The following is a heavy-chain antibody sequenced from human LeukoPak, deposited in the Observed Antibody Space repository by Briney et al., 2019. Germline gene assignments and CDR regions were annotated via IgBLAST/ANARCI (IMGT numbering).Heavy chain of an antibody. CDR3: ARGGGWWVTRCYFDY. V-gene: IGHV3-48*01. J-gene: IGHJ4*02. CDR1: GFTFSSYG. CDR2: ISSSSSTI. D-gene: IGHD6-19*01. Sequence: PGGSLRLSCAASGFTFSSYGMHWVRQAPGKGLEWVSYISSSSSTIYYADSVKGRFTISRDNAKNSLYLQMNSLRAEDTAVYYCARGGGWWVTRCYFDYWGQGTLVTVSS.